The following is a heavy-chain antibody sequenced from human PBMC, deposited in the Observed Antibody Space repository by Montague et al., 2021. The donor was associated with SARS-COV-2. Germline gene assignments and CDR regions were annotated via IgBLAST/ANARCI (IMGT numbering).Heavy chain of an antibody. J-gene: IGHJ3*02. CDR2: VIYSGNT. CDR3: ARRNDCSSSSCYNGGFDN. D-gene: IGHD2-2*01. Sequence: SETLSLTCTVSGGSIGTGYYFWSWIRQAPGKGLDWLGNVIYSGNTYYNPTRQSRVTISVDTSTNSFSLKLTSVTVAETANYFCARRNDCSSSSCYNGGFDNWGQGAVVTVSS. V-gene: IGHV4-39*01. CDR1: GGSIGTGYYF.